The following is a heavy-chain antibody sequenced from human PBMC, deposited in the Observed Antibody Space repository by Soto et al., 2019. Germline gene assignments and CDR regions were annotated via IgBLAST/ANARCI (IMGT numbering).Heavy chain of an antibody. V-gene: IGHV3-30*04. CDR3: ARAKYSRRAKGAFDI. CDR1: GFTFSSYA. CDR2: ISYDGSNK. D-gene: IGHD6-13*01. Sequence: GGSLRLSCAASGFTFSSYAMHWVRQAPGQGLEWVAVISYDGSNKYYADSVKGRFTISRDNSKNTLDLQMNSLRAEDTAGYYCARAKYSRRAKGAFDIWGQGTMVTVSS. J-gene: IGHJ3*02.